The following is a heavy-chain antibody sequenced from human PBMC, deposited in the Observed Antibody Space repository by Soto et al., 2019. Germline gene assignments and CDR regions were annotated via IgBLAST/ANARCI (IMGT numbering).Heavy chain of an antibody. CDR3: VTIPPGYRYGYFYIDY. CDR2: ISGSGGST. D-gene: IGHD5-18*01. V-gene: IGHV3-23*01. Sequence: GGYLRLSCAASGFTFSSYAMSWVRQAPGKGLEWVSAISGSGGSTYYADSVKGRFTISRDNSKNTLYLQMNSLRAEDTPVYYYVTIPPGYRYGYFYIDYWGKGTLGSVSS. CDR1: GFTFSSYA. J-gene: IGHJ4*02.